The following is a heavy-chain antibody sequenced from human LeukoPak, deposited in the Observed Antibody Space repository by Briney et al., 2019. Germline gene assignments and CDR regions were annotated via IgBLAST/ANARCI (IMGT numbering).Heavy chain of an antibody. Sequence: WASVKVSCKASGYTITNNYMHWVRQAPGQGLEWMGVIDPSGTGTSYALKFQGRITMSRDTSTSTVYMELSSLRSEDTAFYYCATDHSMANTAWWFDPWGQGTLVTVSS. D-gene: IGHD5-24*01. J-gene: IGHJ5*02. CDR3: ATDHSMANTAWWFDP. CDR2: IDPSGTGT. CDR1: GYTITNNY. V-gene: IGHV1-46*01.